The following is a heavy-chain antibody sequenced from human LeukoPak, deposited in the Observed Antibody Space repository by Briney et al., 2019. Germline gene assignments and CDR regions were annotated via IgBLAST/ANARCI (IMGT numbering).Heavy chain of an antibody. Sequence: SSVKVSCKASGGTFSSYAISWVRQAPGQGLEWMGGIIPIFGTANYAQKFQGRVTITADESTSTAYMELSSLRSEDTAVYYCARDLGYCSSTSCYQDYYYYGMDVWGQGTTVTASS. V-gene: IGHV1-69*01. CDR3: ARDLGYCSSTSCYQDYYYYGMDV. D-gene: IGHD2-2*03. J-gene: IGHJ6*02. CDR2: IIPIFGTA. CDR1: GGTFSSYA.